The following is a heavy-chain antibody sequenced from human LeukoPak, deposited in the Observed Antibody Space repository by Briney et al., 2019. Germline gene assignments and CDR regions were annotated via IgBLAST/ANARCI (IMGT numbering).Heavy chain of an antibody. CDR2: VNTHNGDT. D-gene: IGHD6-13*01. Sequence: ASVNVSCTASGYTFGSYSINWVRQAPGQGLAWLGWVNTHNGDTKYTQKFRGRVTLTTDSSTSTAYMELTSRRSDDTAIYYCARGRAAADDFDLWGQGTPVTVSS. CDR1: GYTFGSYS. CDR3: ARGRAAADDFDL. J-gene: IGHJ4*02. V-gene: IGHV1-18*01.